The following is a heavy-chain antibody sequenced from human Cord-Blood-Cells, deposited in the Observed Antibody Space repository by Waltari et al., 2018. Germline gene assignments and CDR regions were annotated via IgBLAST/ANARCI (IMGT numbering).Heavy chain of an antibody. CDR2: ISYDGSNK. D-gene: IGHD3-3*01. Sequence: QVQLVESGGGVVQPGRSLRLSCAASGFTFSSYAMLWVRQAPGKGLEWVAVISYDGSNKYYADSVKGRFTISRDNSKNTLYLQMNSLRAEDTAVYYCAREVTIFGVVDYWGQGTLVTVSS. V-gene: IGHV3-30*04. J-gene: IGHJ4*02. CDR3: AREVTIFGVVDY. CDR1: GFTFSSYA.